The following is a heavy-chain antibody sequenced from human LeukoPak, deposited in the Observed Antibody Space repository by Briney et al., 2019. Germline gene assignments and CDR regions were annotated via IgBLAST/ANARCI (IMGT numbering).Heavy chain of an antibody. Sequence: PSETLSLTCTVSGGSMSNSSYYWGWIRQPPGKGLEWTGSIYYTGSTYYNPSFKSRITISVDTSKNQFSLKVISVTAADTAVYYCARVNYYYYYMDVWAKGTTVTVSS. J-gene: IGHJ6*03. CDR3: ARVNYYYYYMDV. CDR2: IYYTGST. CDR1: GGSMSNSSYY. V-gene: IGHV4-39*01.